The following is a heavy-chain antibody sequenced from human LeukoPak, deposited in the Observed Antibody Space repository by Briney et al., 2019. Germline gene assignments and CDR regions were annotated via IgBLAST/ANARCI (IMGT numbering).Heavy chain of an antibody. Sequence: VTSVKVSCKASGYIFTDYYLHWVRQAPGQGLEWMGWINPNSGDTNYAQKFQDRVTMTRDTSISTAYMELTRLRSDDTALYYCARDWGYCSGGNCQIHWFDPWDQGTLVTVSS. CDR3: ARDWGYCSGGNCQIHWFDP. D-gene: IGHD2-15*01. V-gene: IGHV1-2*02. CDR2: INPNSGDT. J-gene: IGHJ5*02. CDR1: GYIFTDYY.